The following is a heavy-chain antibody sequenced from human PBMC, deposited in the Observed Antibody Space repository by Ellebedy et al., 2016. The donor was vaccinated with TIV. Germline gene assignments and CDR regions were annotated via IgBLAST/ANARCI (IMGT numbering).Heavy chain of an antibody. CDR2: IRRHSYDSTP. J-gene: IGHJ4*02. CDR1: GFTFDDSG. CDR3: TRAPEYDFIIDH. D-gene: IGHD2/OR15-2a*01. V-gene: IGHV3-49*03. Sequence: GGSLRLSXIGSGFTFDDSGFSWFRQAPGKGLEWVGFIRRHSYDSTPQYGGSVSGRFTISRDDSKSIVFLQMNSLKSEDTAVYYCTRAPEYDFIIDHWGQGSLVTVSS.